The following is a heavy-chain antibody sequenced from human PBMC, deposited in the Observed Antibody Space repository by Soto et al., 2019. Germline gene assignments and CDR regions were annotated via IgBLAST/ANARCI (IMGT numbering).Heavy chain of an antibody. V-gene: IGHV4-4*02. J-gene: IGHJ4*02. D-gene: IGHD1-26*01. Sequence: QVQLQESGPGLVKPSGTLSLTCAVSGGSISSSNWWSWVRQPPGKGLEWVAEIYHSGSTNSNPSLKSRVTISVDKSKNQLSLRLNSVTAADTAVYYCARPAYSGSYYDYWGQGTLVTVSS. CDR2: IYHSGST. CDR3: ARPAYSGSYYDY. CDR1: GGSISSSNW.